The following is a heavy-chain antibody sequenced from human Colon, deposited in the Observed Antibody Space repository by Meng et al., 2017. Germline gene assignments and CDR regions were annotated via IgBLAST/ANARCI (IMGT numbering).Heavy chain of an antibody. D-gene: IGHD6-13*01. V-gene: IGHV1-18*04. CDR3: ARDDAYSSSSFAFDI. CDR2: VSAYSGDT. CDR1: GYTFTAYW. Sequence: ASVKVSCKPSGYTFTAYWLHWVRQAPGQGLEWMGWVSAYSGDTNYEQKLQGRVTMTTDKSTSTAYMELRSLRSDDTAVYYCARDDAYSSSSFAFDIWGQGTMVTVSS. J-gene: IGHJ3*02.